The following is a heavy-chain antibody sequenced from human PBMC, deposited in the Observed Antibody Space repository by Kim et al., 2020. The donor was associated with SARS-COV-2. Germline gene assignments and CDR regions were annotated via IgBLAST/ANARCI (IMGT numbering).Heavy chain of an antibody. Sequence: SGGSTYYADSVKGRFTISRHNSKNTLYLQMNSLRAEDTAVYYCSYGMDVWGQGTTVTVSS. CDR2: SGGST. CDR3: SYGMDV. J-gene: IGHJ6*02. V-gene: IGHV3-53*04.